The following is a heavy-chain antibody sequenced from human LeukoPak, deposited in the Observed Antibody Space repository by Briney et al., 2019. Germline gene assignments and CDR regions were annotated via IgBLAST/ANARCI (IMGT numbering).Heavy chain of an antibody. D-gene: IGHD2-2*01. Sequence: ASVKVSCKASGYTFTSYGISWVRQAPGQGLEWMGWISAYNGNTNYAQKFQGRVTITRDTSESTAYMDLSSLRSEDTAVYYCARQRGGYRGSDSCSYYFDIWGQGTQVTVSS. J-gene: IGHJ4*02. V-gene: IGHV1-18*01. CDR1: GYTFTSYG. CDR3: ARQRGGYRGSDSCSYYFDI. CDR2: ISAYNGNT.